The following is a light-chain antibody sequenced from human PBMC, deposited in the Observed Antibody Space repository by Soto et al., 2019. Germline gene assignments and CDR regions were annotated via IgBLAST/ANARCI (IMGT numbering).Light chain of an antibody. J-gene: IGKJ1*01. CDR1: QSLIHSDGNTY. V-gene: IGKV2-30*02. CDR2: EVS. Sequence: DVVMTQSPLSLPVTLGQPASISCRSSQSLIHSDGNTYLSWFQQRPGQSPRRLIYEVSDRDSGVPHTLPSGGSGSDKTLNISRVAAEDVGVYYCMQGTRAPWTFGQGTEVDIK. CDR3: MQGTRAPWT.